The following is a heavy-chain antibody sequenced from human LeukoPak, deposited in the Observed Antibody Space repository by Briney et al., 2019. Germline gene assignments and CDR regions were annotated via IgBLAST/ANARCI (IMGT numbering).Heavy chain of an antibody. CDR2: ISYDGSNK. CDR1: GFTFSSYA. V-gene: IGHV3-30-3*01. CDR3: ASAICGGDCYYRPAFDI. Sequence: QPGGSLRLSCAASGFTFSSYAMHWVRQAPGKGLEWVAVISYDGSNKYYADSVKGRFTISRDNSKNTLYLQMNSLRAEDTAVYYCASAICGGDCYYRPAFDIWGQGTMVTVSS. D-gene: IGHD2-21*02. J-gene: IGHJ3*02.